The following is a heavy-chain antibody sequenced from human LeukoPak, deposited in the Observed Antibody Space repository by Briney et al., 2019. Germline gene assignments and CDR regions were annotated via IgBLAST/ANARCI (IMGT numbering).Heavy chain of an antibody. CDR2: ISYDGSNK. D-gene: IGHD2-15*01. V-gene: IGHV3-30-3*01. J-gene: IGHJ6*02. Sequence: GRSLRLSCAASGFTFSSNAMHWVRQAPGKGLEWVAVISYDGSNKYYADSVKGRFTISRDNSKNTLYLQMNSLRAEDTAVYYCARDVAVYYYYYGMDVWGQGTTVTVSS. CDR1: GFTFSSNA. CDR3: ARDVAVYYYYYGMDV.